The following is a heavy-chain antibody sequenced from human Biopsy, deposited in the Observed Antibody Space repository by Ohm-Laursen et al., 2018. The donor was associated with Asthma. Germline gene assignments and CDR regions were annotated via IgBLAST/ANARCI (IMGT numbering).Heavy chain of an antibody. J-gene: IGHJ6*02. D-gene: IGHD3-3*01. CDR3: AKDTEGRYDFWSGLSYNYYGMDV. CDR2: ISYDGSNK. V-gene: IGHV3-30*18. CDR1: GFTFSSYG. Sequence: SLRHSCTASGFTFSSYGMYWVRQAPGKGLEWVAVISYDGSNKYYADSVKGRFTISRDNSKNTLYLQMNSLRAEDTAVYYCAKDTEGRYDFWSGLSYNYYGMDVWGQGTTVTVSS.